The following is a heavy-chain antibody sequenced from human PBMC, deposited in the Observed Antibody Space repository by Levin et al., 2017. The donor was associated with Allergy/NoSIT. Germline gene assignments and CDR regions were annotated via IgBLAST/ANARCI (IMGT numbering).Heavy chain of an antibody. V-gene: IGHV4-59*01. D-gene: IGHD4-23*01. J-gene: IGHJ4*02. CDR1: GVSISSYY. CDR2: IYYIGST. CDR3: ARAGDYGGIPYLDY. Sequence: SETLSLTCTVSGVSISSYYWSWIRQPPGKGLEYIAYIYYIGSTNYDPSLNPSLKSRVTISVDMSSNQFSLHLSSVTAADTAVYYCARAGDYGGIPYLDYWGQGMLVTVSS.